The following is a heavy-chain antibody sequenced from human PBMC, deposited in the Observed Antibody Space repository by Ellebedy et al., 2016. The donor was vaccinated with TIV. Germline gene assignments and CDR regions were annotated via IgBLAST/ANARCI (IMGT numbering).Heavy chain of an antibody. Sequence: AASVKVSCKTSGYTFSRYTIHWARQAPGQGLEWVGWLFAGNGNTKYSQKFQGRVTITRDTSAGTASLDLSSLRSEDTAVYYCARGSSAGIDYWGHGTLVTVS. CDR2: LFAGNGNT. CDR3: ARGSSAGIDY. V-gene: IGHV1-3*01. D-gene: IGHD6-13*01. CDR1: GYTFSRYT. J-gene: IGHJ4*01.